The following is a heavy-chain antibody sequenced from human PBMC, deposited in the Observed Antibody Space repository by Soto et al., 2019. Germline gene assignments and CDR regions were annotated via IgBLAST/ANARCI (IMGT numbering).Heavy chain of an antibody. CDR2: LGPDGRNT. Sequence: GGSLRLPCVASDFSFSRYAMTWVRQAAGKGLQWVAGLGPDGRNTFYGESVRGRFTISRDNSRNTLYLQMSSLRAEDTAVYFCVKQMTTSTDSFFDFWGQVIQGTVAS. CDR3: VKQMTTSTDSFFDF. D-gene: IGHD4-17*01. CDR1: DFSFSRYA. V-gene: IGHV3-23*01. J-gene: IGHJ4*02.